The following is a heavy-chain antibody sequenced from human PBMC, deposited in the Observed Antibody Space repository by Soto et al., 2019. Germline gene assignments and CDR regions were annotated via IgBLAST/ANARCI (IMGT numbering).Heavy chain of an antibody. V-gene: IGHV4-31*03. CDR3: ARVGRINWFDP. CDR2: IYYSGST. CDR1: GGSISRGGYY. Sequence: SETRSVTCTVSGGSISRGGYYWSWIRQHPGKGLEWIGYIYYSGSTYYNPSLKSRVTISVDTSKNQFSLKLSSVTAADTAVYYCARVGRINWFDPCGQGTLVTVS. J-gene: IGHJ5*02.